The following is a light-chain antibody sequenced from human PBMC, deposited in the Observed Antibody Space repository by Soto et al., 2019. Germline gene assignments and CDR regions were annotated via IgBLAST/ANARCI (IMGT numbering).Light chain of an antibody. CDR3: QQYGSSTPT. Sequence: DIVMTQSPDSLAVSLGERATIHCKSSQSVXYSSNNKNYLAWYQQKPGKAPKLLIDEASTLKRGVPSRFSGSGAGTEFTLTINRLEPEDFALYYCQQYGSSTPTFGQGTKVENK. V-gene: IGKV4-1*01. CDR2: EAS. J-gene: IGKJ1*01. CDR1: QSVXYSSNNKNY.